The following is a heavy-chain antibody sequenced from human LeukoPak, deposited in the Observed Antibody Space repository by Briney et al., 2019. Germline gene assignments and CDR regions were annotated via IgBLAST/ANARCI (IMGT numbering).Heavy chain of an antibody. J-gene: IGHJ6*02. Sequence: GRSLRLSCAASGFTFSSYGMHWVRQAPGKGLEWVAVISYDGSNKYYADSVKGRFTISRDNSKNTLYLQMNSLRAEDTAVYYCAKEVGYCSGGSCQYYYYGMDVWGQGTTVTVSS. D-gene: IGHD2-15*01. CDR1: GFTFSSYG. CDR2: ISYDGSNK. CDR3: AKEVGYCSGGSCQYYYYGMDV. V-gene: IGHV3-30*18.